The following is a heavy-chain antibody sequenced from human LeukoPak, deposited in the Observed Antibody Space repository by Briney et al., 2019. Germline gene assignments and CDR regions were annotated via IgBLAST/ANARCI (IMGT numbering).Heavy chain of an antibody. V-gene: IGHV4-39*01. J-gene: IGHJ3*02. Sequence: SETLSLTCAVSGGSMSSGYYEWGWVRQPPGKGLEWIGRIYYSGTTYYNPSLKSRVTISVDTSKNQYSLKLSSVTAADTAVYYCARQSRGLGNCSGGSCYPTAFDIWGQGTMVTVSS. CDR2: IYYSGTT. D-gene: IGHD2-15*01. CDR1: GGSMSSGYYE. CDR3: ARQSRGLGNCSGGSCYPTAFDI.